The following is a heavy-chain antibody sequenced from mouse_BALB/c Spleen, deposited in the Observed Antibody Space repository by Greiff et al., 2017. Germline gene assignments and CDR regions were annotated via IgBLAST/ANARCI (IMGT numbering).Heavy chain of an antibody. V-gene: IGHV1S56*01. Sequence: QVQLQQSGPELVKPGASVRISCKASGYTFTSYYIHWVKQRPGQGLEWIGWIYPGNVNTKYNEKFKGKATLTADKSSSTAYMQLSSLTSEDSAVYFCARSGNRYAMDYWGQGTSVTVSS. D-gene: IGHD2-1*01. CDR3: ARSGNRYAMDY. J-gene: IGHJ4*01. CDR2: IYPGNVNT. CDR1: GYTFTSYY.